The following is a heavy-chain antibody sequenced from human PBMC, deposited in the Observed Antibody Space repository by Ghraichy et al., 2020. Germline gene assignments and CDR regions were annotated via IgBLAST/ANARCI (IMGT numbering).Heavy chain of an antibody. D-gene: IGHD2-21*01. CDR3: ARGSRVVRYYYYDGMDV. V-gene: IGHV3-48*02. CDR1: GFTLSGYS. Sequence: GGSLRLSCVGPGFTLSGYSMNWVRQAPGKGLEWVSYITSSSRFTSYADSVKGRFTVSRDNAQNSLYLQMTSLRDEDTAVYYCARGSRVVRYYYYDGMDVWGQGTTVTVSS. J-gene: IGHJ6*02. CDR2: ITSSSRFT.